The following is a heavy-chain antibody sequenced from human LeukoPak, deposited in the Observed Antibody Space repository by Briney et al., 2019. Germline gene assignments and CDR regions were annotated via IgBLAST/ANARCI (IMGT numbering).Heavy chain of an antibody. V-gene: IGHV3-15*01. J-gene: IGHJ3*02. D-gene: IGHD1-26*01. CDR2: IKSKTDGGTT. Sequence: GGSLRLSCAASGFTFSNAWMSWVRQAPGKGLQWVGRIKSKTDGGTTDYAAPVKGRFTISRDDSENTLYLQMNSLKTEDTAVYYCTTRWAPDAFDIWGQGTMVAVSS. CDR1: GFTFSNAW. CDR3: TTRWAPDAFDI.